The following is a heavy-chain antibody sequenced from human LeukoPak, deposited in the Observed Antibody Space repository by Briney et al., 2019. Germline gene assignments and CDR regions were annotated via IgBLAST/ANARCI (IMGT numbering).Heavy chain of an antibody. D-gene: IGHD6-13*01. CDR1: GFTFSSYG. Sequence: PGRSLGLSCAASGFTFSSYGMHWVRQAPGKGLEWVAVIWYDGSNKYYADSVKGRFTISRDNAKNSLYLQMNSLRAEDTAVYYCARAMAGYYWFDPWGQGTLVTVSS. J-gene: IGHJ5*02. V-gene: IGHV3-33*01. CDR2: IWYDGSNK. CDR3: ARAMAGYYWFDP.